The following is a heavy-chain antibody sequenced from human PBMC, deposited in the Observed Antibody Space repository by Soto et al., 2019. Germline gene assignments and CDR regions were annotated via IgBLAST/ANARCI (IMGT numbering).Heavy chain of an antibody. CDR2: MNPNSGNT. Sequence: APVKVSCKASGYTFTSTDINWVRQATGQGLEWMGWMNPNSGNTGYAQKFQGRVTMTRNTSISTAYMELSSLRSEDTAVYYCARGRVTLTTGDYYYYYMDVWGKGTTVTVSS. CDR1: GYTFTSTD. V-gene: IGHV1-8*01. CDR3: ARGRVTLTTGDYYYYYMDV. J-gene: IGHJ6*03. D-gene: IGHD4-17*01.